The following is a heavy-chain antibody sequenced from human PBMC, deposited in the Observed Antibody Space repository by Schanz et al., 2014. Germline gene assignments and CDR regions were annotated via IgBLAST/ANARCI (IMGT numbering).Heavy chain of an antibody. V-gene: IGHV3-11*01. CDR2: ISPTGSST. CDR1: GFIFNDYY. CDR3: AKDAAYYYSVICPDH. Sequence: QVQLVESGGGVVQPGGSLRLSCAASGFIFNDYYMNWIRQAPGKGLEWVSNISPTGSSTYYADSVKGRFTISRGNSKNTPYLKMNSLRAEDTAIDFCAKDAAYYYSVICPDHWGQGTLVTVSS. J-gene: IGHJ4*02. D-gene: IGHD3-22*01.